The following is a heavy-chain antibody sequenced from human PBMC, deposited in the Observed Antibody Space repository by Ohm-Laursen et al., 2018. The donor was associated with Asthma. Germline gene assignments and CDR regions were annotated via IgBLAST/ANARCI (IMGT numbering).Heavy chain of an antibody. CDR2: ISYDSSLK. CDR1: GFSFSSYA. V-gene: IGHV3-30*19. J-gene: IGHJ4*02. D-gene: IGHD3/OR15-3a*01. CDR3: ARDVMDWYSPALDF. Sequence: SLRLSCTASGFSFSSYAMHWVRQAPGKGLEWLAVISYDSSLKYYADSVNGRFTISRDDFKSTLYLQMNSLRADDTALYYCARDVMDWYSPALDFWGQGSLVTVSS.